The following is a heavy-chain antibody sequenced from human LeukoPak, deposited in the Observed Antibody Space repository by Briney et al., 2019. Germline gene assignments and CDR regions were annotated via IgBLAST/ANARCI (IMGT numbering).Heavy chain of an antibody. CDR2: ISSSSTYI. CDR1: GFTFSSYS. V-gene: IGHV3-21*04. D-gene: IGHD1-1*01. CDR3: ARENWYSFDY. Sequence: PGGSLRLSCTASGFTFSSYSMNWVRQAPGKGLEWVSSISSSSTYIYYADSVKGRFTISRDNAEKSLYLQMNSLRAEDTAVYYCARENWYSFDYWGQGTQVTVSS. J-gene: IGHJ4*02.